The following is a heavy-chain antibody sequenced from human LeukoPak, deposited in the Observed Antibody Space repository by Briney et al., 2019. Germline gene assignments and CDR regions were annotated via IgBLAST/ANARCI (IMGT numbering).Heavy chain of an antibody. CDR1: GYTFTNYV. CDR3: ARDPAPDYFDY. Sequence: ASVKVSCKASGYTFTNYVMHWVRQAPGQRLEWMGWINAGNGNTKYSQKFQGRVTFTMDTSASTAYMELSSLRSEDTAVYYCARDPAPDYFDYWGQGTLVTVSS. V-gene: IGHV1-3*01. CDR2: INAGNGNT. J-gene: IGHJ4*02.